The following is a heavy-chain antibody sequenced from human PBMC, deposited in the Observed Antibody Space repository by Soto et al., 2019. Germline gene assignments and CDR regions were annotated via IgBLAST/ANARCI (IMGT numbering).Heavy chain of an antibody. CDR3: AKDIGAVAVYYSDY. V-gene: IGHV3-9*01. Sequence: GGSLRLSCAASGFTFDDYAMHWVRQAPGKGLEWVSGISWNSGSIGYADSVKGRFTISRDNAKNSLYLQMNSLRAEDTALYYCAKDIGAVAVYYSDYWGQGTLVTVSS. D-gene: IGHD6-19*01. J-gene: IGHJ4*02. CDR1: GFTFDDYA. CDR2: ISWNSGSI.